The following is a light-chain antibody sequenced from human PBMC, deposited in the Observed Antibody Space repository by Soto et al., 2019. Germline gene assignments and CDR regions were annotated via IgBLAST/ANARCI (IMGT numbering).Light chain of an antibody. CDR3: QQYNTYSRT. Sequence: IQITHSPSTLSASVGERVTITCRASQSISTSLAWYQQKPGKAPKLLIYTASSLESGVPSRFSGSGSGTEFTLTISSLQTDDFATYYCQQYNTYSRTFGQGTKV. J-gene: IGKJ1*01. CDR1: QSISTS. V-gene: IGKV1-5*03. CDR2: TAS.